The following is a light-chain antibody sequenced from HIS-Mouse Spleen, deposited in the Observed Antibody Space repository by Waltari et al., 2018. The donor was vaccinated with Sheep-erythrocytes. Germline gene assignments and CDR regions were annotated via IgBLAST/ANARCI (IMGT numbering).Light chain of an antibody. Sequence: QSALTQPASVSGSPVQSITISCTGTSSDVGRYNLGSWYQQHPGKAPKLMIYEGSKRPSWVSNRCSGARSGNTASMTISGLQAEDEADYYCCSYAGSSTPWVFGGGTKLTVL. CDR1: SSDVGRYNL. J-gene: IGLJ3*02. CDR2: EGS. CDR3: CSYAGSSTPWV. V-gene: IGLV2-23*01.